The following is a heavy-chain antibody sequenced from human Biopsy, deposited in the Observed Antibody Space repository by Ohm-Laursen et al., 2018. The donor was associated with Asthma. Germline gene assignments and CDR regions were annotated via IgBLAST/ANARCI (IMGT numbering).Heavy chain of an antibody. V-gene: IGHV1-69*01. D-gene: IGHD2-2*01. J-gene: IGHJ4*02. Sequence: SSVKVSCKPLGGTFNTYVIGWVRQAPGQGLEWMGGINSVFGTTTYPQKFQDRVTITADDSTSTVYVELSSLRSEDTAVYYCARKAGSCISRTCYSLDFWGQGTLVTVSS. CDR1: GGTFNTYV. CDR2: INSVFGTT. CDR3: ARKAGSCISRTCYSLDF.